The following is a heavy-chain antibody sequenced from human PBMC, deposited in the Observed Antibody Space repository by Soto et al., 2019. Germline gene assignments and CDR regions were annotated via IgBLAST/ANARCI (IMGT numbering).Heavy chain of an antibody. D-gene: IGHD6-13*01. CDR3: ARGPTPKYIAAAGTFDY. J-gene: IGHJ4*02. Sequence: LSLTCAVYGGSFSGYYWSWIRQPPGKGLEWIGEINHSGSTNYNPSLKSRVTISVDTSKNQFSLKLSSVTDADTAVYYCARGPTPKYIAAAGTFDYWGQGTLVTVSS. V-gene: IGHV4-34*01. CDR2: INHSGST. CDR1: GGSFSGYY.